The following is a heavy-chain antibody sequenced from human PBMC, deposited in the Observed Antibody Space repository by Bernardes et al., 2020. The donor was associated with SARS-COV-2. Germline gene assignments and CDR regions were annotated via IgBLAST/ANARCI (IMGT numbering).Heavy chain of an antibody. Sequence: VSVKVSCKASGYRFIDHYVHWVRQAPGQGLEWMGWINPNDGDTHYTQKSQEWVTMTIDTSSRAAYIELTRVKSDDTAVYYCARATGMGYYYGLDVWGQGTTVTVSS. D-gene: IGHD3-10*01. CDR1: GYRFIDHY. CDR2: INPNDGDT. J-gene: IGHJ6*02. CDR3: ARATGMGYYYGLDV. V-gene: IGHV1-2*04.